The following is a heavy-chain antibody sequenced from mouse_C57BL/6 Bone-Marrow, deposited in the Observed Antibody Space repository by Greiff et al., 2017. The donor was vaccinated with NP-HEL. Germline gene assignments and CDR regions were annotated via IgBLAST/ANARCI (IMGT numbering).Heavy chain of an antibody. CDR2: IYPGGGYT. CDR1: GYTFTNYW. CDR3: ARETAQAYFAY. V-gene: IGHV1-63*01. D-gene: IGHD3-2*02. Sequence: QVQLQQSGAELVRPGTSVKMSCKASGYTFTNYWIGWAKQRPGHGLEWIGDIYPGGGYTNYNEKFKGKATMTADKSSSTAYMQFSSLTSEDSAIYYCARETAQAYFAYWGQGTTLTVSS. J-gene: IGHJ2*01.